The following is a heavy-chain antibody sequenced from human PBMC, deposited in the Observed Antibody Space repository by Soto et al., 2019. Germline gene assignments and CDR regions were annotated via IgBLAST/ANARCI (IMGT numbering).Heavy chain of an antibody. D-gene: IGHD3-16*01. Sequence: GGSLRLSCAASGFTFSDYYMSWIRQAPGKGLEWVSYISSSGSTIYYADSVKGRFTVSRDNAKNSLYLQMNSLRAEDTAVYYCAPPVWGSWFDPWGQGTLVTVSS. CDR2: ISSSGSTI. V-gene: IGHV3-11*01. CDR1: GFTFSDYY. CDR3: APPVWGSWFDP. J-gene: IGHJ5*02.